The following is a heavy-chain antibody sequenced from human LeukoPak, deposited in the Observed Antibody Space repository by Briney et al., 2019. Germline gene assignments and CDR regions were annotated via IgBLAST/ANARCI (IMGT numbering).Heavy chain of an antibody. V-gene: IGHV3-21*01. CDR3: ARDDDTQVRLYHLARGYSYAKGYYFDY. D-gene: IGHD5-18*01. J-gene: IGHJ4*02. CDR2: ISTSSSYI. Sequence: PGGSLRLSCAASGFTFSSYSMNWVRQAPGKGLEWVSSISTSSSYIYYADSVKGRFTISRDNAKNSLYLQMNSLRAEDTAVYYCARDDDTQVRLYHLARGYSYAKGYYFDYWGQGTLVTVSS. CDR1: GFTFSSYS.